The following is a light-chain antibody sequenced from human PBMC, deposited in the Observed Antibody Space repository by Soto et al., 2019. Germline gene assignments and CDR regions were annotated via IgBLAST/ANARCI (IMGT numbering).Light chain of an antibody. V-gene: IGLV2-23*03. Sequence: QSALTQPASVSGSPGQSITISCTGTSSDVGSYNLVSWYQQHPGKATKLMIYEGNKRPSGVSNRFSGSKSGNTASLTISGLQAEDESYYYCCSYAGSSTFVVFGGGTKLTVL. CDR1: SSDVGSYNL. CDR2: EGN. CDR3: CSYAGSSTFVV. J-gene: IGLJ2*01.